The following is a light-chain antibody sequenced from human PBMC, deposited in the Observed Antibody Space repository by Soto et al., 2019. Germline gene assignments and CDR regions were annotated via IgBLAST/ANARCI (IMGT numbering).Light chain of an antibody. V-gene: IGKV3-15*01. CDR2: DAS. J-gene: IGKJ1*01. CDR3: QQYNNWPPWT. Sequence: DIVVSQSPATLSVSPGERATLSCTASQRVSRNLAWYQQKPGQAPRLLIYDASTRATGIPDRFSGSGSETEFTLTISSLQSEDYAIYYCQQYNNWPPWTFGQGTKVDIK. CDR1: QRVSRN.